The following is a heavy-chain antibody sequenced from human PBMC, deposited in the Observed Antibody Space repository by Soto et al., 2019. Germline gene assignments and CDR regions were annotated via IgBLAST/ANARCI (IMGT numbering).Heavy chain of an antibody. CDR1: GGSISNYY. Sequence: QVQLQESGPGLVKPSETLSLTCTVSGGSISNYYWSWIRQPPGKGLEWIGYGSDMGVTNYNPSLKSRVTISVDMSRNQISLKMTSVSAADTAVYYCARDTYYQSSGYFEDWFDPWGQGTLVTVSS. CDR2: GSDMGVT. D-gene: IGHD3-9*01. CDR3: ARDTYYQSSGYFEDWFDP. V-gene: IGHV4-59*01. J-gene: IGHJ5*02.